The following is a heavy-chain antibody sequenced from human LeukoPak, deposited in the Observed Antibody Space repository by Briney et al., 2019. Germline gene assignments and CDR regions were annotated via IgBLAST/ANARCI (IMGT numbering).Heavy chain of an antibody. CDR3: AKDRSRVAWGGSDYLDY. CDR2: ISYDGSNK. V-gene: IGHV3-30*18. D-gene: IGHD3-22*01. CDR1: GFTFSSYG. Sequence: PGGSLRLSCAASGFTFSSYGMHWVRQAPGKGLEWVAVISYDGSNKYYADSVKGRFTISRDNSKNTLYLQMNSLRAEDTAVYYCAKDRSRVAWGGSDYLDYWGQGTLVTVSS. J-gene: IGHJ4*02.